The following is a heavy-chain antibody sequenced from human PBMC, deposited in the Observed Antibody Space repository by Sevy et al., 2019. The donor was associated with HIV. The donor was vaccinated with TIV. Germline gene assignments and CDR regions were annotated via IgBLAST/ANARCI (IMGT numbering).Heavy chain of an antibody. J-gene: IGHJ4*02. CDR2: ISKDGGTT. V-gene: IGHV3-64D*06. CDR3: VKGPRHEYSNDVLDY. Sequence: GGSLRLSCSASGFSFSGYAMYWVRQAPGKGPECVSTISKDGGTTYYADSVKGRFTIFRDNSKNTLCLQMSSLRAEDTALYYCVKGPRHEYSNDVLDYWGQGTVVTVSS. D-gene: IGHD4-4*01. CDR1: GFSFSGYA.